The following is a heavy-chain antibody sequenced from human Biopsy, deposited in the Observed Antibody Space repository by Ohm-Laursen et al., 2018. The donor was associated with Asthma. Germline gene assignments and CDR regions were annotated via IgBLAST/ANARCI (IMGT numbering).Heavy chain of an antibody. D-gene: IGHD1-26*01. J-gene: IGHJ4*02. Sequence: SLRPSRTPSAFTFSNYGMHWVRQAPGKGLEWVAVISFDGSNKDFVDSVNGRFTISRDNSKNTMYLEMNSLRAEDTAVYYCPKDVFPGWEVRRGPDYWGQGTLVTVSA. CDR3: PKDVFPGWEVRRGPDY. CDR2: ISFDGSNK. CDR1: AFTFSNYG. V-gene: IGHV3-30*18.